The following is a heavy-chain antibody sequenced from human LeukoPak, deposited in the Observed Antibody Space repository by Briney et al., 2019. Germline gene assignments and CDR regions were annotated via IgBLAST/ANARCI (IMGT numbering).Heavy chain of an antibody. J-gene: IGHJ3*02. D-gene: IGHD6-6*01. V-gene: IGHV3-23*01. CDR2: ISGSGGST. CDR3: AASLSSRGAFDI. Sequence: GGSLRLSCAASGFTFSSYAMSWVRQAPGKGLEWVSAISGSGGSTYYADSVKGRFTISRDNPKNTLYLQMNSLRAEDTAVYYCAASLSSRGAFDIWGQETMVTVSS. CDR1: GFTFSSYA.